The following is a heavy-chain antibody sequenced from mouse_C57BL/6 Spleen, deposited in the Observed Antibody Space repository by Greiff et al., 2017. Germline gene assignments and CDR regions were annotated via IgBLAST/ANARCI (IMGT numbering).Heavy chain of an antibody. CDR1: GYTFTDYY. CDR3: ARGDYEAMDY. D-gene: IGHD2-3*01. J-gene: IGHJ4*01. CDR2: INPNNGGT. Sequence: VQLQQSGPELVKPGASVKISCKASGYTFTDYYMNWVKQSHGKSLEWIGDINPNNGGTSYNQKFKGKATLTVDKSSSTAYMQLNSLTSEDSAVYYCARGDYEAMDYWGQGTSVTVSS. V-gene: IGHV1-26*01.